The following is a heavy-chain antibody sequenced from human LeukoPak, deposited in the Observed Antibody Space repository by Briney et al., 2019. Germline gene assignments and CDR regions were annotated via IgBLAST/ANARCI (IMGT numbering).Heavy chain of an antibody. J-gene: IGHJ4*02. CDR1: GYTFTGYY. V-gene: IGHV1-2*02. CDR2: INPNSGGT. D-gene: IGHD3-22*01. Sequence: ASVKVSCKASGYTFTGYYMHWVRQAPGQGLEWMGWINPNSGGTSYAQKFQGRVTMTRDTSISTAYMELSRLRSDDTAVYYCARGYYDSSGYYDYWGQGTLVTVSS. CDR3: ARGYYDSSGYYDY.